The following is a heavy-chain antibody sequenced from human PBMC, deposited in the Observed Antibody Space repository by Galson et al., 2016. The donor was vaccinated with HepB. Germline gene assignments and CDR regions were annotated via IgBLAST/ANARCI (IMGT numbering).Heavy chain of an antibody. CDR3: AKERSSYFDY. V-gene: IGHV3-23*01. Sequence: CAASGFTFSDSAMNWVRQAPGKGLEWVSAIGATNGYTYYADSVKGRFTISRDNSKSTLDLQMNSLRAEDTAVYYCAKERSSYFDYWGQGTLVTVSS. J-gene: IGHJ4*02. CDR2: IGATNGYT. CDR1: GFTFSDSA. D-gene: IGHD6-6*01.